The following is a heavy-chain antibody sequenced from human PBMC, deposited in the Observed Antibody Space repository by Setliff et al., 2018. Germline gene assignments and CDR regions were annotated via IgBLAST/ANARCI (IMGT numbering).Heavy chain of an antibody. CDR2: IYSGGRT. V-gene: IGHV3-53*01. Sequence: GGSLRLSCTVSGLTVSSGYFSWVRQAPGKGPECVSVIYSGGRTHYAESAKGRFTISRDNSKNTVYLQMNSLRVEDTAVYFCAKDGVGPTYTYFFDFWGQGSQVTVSS. CDR3: AKDGVGPTYTYFFDF. D-gene: IGHD1-26*01. CDR1: GLTVSSGY. J-gene: IGHJ4*02.